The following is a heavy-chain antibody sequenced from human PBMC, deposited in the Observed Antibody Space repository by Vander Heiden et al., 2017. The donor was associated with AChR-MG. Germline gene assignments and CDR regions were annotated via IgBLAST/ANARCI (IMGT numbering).Heavy chain of an antibody. CDR2: ISPSGRT. D-gene: IGHD6-19*01. CDR1: GVSISAGLW. CDR3: VRHSVAGYYFDL. V-gene: IGHV4-4*02. Sequence: QVQLQESGPGLVKPSGTLSLTCAVSGVSISAGLWWSWVRQPPGKGLGWIGQISPSGRTSYSPALKSRVTISMDASKNQFSLRMESLAAADTAVFYCVRHSVAGYYFDLWGRGSLVTVSS. J-gene: IGHJ2*01.